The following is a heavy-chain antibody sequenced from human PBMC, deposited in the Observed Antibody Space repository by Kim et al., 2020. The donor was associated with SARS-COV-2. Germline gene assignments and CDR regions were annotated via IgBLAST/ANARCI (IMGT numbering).Heavy chain of an antibody. V-gene: IGHV3-23*01. CDR3: AKMVIMDGYNYFYYYAMDV. D-gene: IGHD2-21*01. CDR1: GFTFDTYA. J-gene: IGHJ6*02. Sequence: GGSLRLSCAASGFTFDTYAMSWVRQAPGKGLEWVAVISGGAVNKFYADSVRGRFTSSRDNSKNTLYLQMNSLRDEDTALYYCAKMVIMDGYNYFYYYAMDVWGHGTTVTVSS. CDR2: ISGGAVNK.